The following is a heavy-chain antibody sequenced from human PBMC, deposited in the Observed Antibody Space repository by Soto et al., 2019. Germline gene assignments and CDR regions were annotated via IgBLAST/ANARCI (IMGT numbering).Heavy chain of an antibody. V-gene: IGHV4-30-4*01. J-gene: IGHJ4*02. CDR3: ARATYDSSTYYLDY. D-gene: IGHD3-22*01. CDR1: GASISGGDYY. CDR2: IYYTGNT. Sequence: QVQLQESGPGLVKPSQSLSLTCTVSGASISGGDYYWTWIRQTPGKGLEWIGSIYYTGNTYSNPSLESRLCISVDPSNNQFALRLTSVTAPDTAIYYCARATYDSSTYYLDYWGQGTLVTVSS.